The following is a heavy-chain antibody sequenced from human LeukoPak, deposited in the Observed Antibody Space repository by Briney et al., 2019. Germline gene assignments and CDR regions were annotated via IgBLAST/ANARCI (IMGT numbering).Heavy chain of an antibody. CDR3: ARGHTAVTRRFDF. V-gene: IGHV3-21*01. CDR1: GFTFSSYS. J-gene: IGHJ4*02. D-gene: IGHD4-17*01. CDR2: ISSSSSYI. Sequence: GGSLRLSCAASGFTFSSYSMNWVRQAPGKGLEWVSSISSSSSYIYYADSVKGRFTISRDNAKNSLYLDMNSLRAEDTAVYYCARGHTAVTRRFDFWGQGTLVTVSS.